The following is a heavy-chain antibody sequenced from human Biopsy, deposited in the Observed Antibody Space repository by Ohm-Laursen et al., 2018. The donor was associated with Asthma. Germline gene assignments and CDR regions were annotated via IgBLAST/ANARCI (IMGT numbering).Heavy chain of an antibody. CDR3: GIVVAANPFQGDC. Sequence: SLRLSCSASGFTFSIYDIHWVRQAPGKGLEWVAVISYDGSITHYADSVKGRFTISRDNSKNTVYLDISSLRIEDTAVFYCGIVVAANPFQGDCWGQGTLVTVSS. CDR1: GFTFSIYD. D-gene: IGHD2-15*01. CDR2: ISYDGSIT. V-gene: IGHV3-30*03. J-gene: IGHJ4*02.